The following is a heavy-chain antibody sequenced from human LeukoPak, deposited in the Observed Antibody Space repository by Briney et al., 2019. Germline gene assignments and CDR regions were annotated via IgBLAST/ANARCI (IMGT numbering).Heavy chain of an antibody. Sequence: PGGSLRLSCAASGFTFSSYEMNWVRQAPGRGLEWVSGVSDGGRSTYYADSVKGRFTISRDNSKNTLYLQMNSLRAEDTAVYYCANLIDSSRKYGLDVWGQGTTVTVSS. J-gene: IGHJ6*02. V-gene: IGHV3-23*01. CDR3: ANLIDSSRKYGLDV. CDR2: VSDGGRST. D-gene: IGHD3-22*01. CDR1: GFTFSSYE.